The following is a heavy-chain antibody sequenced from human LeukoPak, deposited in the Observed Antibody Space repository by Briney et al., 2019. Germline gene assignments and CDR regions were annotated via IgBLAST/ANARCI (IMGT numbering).Heavy chain of an antibody. V-gene: IGHV3-30-3*01. Sequence: GRSLRLSCAASGFTFSSYAMHWVRQAPGKGLEWVAVISYDGSNKYYADSVKGRFTISRDNSKNTLYLQMNSLRAEDTAVYYCAREDDSSGYHIDYWGQGTLVTVSS. CDR2: ISYDGSNK. D-gene: IGHD3-22*01. J-gene: IGHJ4*02. CDR1: GFTFSSYA. CDR3: AREDDSSGYHIDY.